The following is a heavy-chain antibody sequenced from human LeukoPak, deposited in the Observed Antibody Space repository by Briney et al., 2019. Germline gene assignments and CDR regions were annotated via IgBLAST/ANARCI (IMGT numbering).Heavy chain of an antibody. Sequence: GGSLRLSCAASGFTFSSYWMSWVRQAPGKGLEWVANIKQDGSETYYVDSVKGRFTISRDNAKNSLYLQMNSLRAEDTAVYYCARVSRGASSSSFDYWGQGTLVTVSS. V-gene: IGHV3-7*01. CDR3: ARVSRGASSSSFDY. CDR2: IKQDGSET. CDR1: GFTFSSYW. D-gene: IGHD6-6*01. J-gene: IGHJ4*02.